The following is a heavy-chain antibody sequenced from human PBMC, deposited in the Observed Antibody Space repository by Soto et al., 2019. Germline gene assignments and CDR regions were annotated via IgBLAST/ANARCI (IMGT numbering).Heavy chain of an antibody. J-gene: IGHJ4*02. CDR3: ARTLSAYDY. D-gene: IGHD5-12*01. Sequence: GGSLRLSCAASVFTFSNYGMSWVRQAPGRGLEWVSAITNSGGSTYYADSVKGRFTISRDNSKNMLYLQLNSLRVEDTALYNCARTLSAYDYWGQGTLVTVSS. CDR2: ITNSGGST. CDR1: VFTFSNYG. V-gene: IGHV3-23*01.